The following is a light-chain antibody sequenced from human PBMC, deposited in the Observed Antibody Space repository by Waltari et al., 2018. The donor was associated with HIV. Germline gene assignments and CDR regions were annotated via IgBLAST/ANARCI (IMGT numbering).Light chain of an antibody. CDR2: EVS. Sequence: QSALTQPASVSGSPGQSITISCTGTSSDVGSYNLVSWYQQHPGKAPTLMIYEVSQRPSWVSDRFAGSKSGKTASLPISGLRAEDEADYYCCSYAGSSTPVFGGGTKLTVL. V-gene: IGLV2-23*02. J-gene: IGLJ2*01. CDR1: SSDVGSYNL. CDR3: CSYAGSSTPV.